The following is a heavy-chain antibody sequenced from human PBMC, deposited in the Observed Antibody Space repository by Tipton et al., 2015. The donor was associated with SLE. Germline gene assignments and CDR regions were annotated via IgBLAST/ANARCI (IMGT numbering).Heavy chain of an antibody. CDR2: ISYGGGT. CDR1: GASVSTSRYY. Sequence: TLSLTCTVSGASVSTSRYYWGWIRQPPGKGLQWIGYISYGGGTNYNPSLKSRVTMSVDTAKNQFSLRLRSVTAADTVMYYCARGLAPSSFGDYIWGSRRSGYDHWGQGTLVTVSS. D-gene: IGHD3-16*02. V-gene: IGHV4-61*05. J-gene: IGHJ4*02. CDR3: ARGLAPSSFGDYIWGSRRSGYDH.